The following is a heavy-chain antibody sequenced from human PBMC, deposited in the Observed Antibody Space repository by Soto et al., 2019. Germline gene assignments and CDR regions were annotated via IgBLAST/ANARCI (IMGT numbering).Heavy chain of an antibody. J-gene: IGHJ5*02. V-gene: IGHV4-34*01. CDR2: INHSGST. Sequence: SETLSLTCAVYGGSFSGYYWSWIRQPPGKGLEWIGEINHSGSTNYNPSLKSRVTISVDTSKNQFSLKLSSVTAADTAVYYCARVLLYNWNYVWFDPWGQGTLVTVSS. CDR3: ARVLLYNWNYVWFDP. D-gene: IGHD1-7*01. CDR1: GGSFSGYY.